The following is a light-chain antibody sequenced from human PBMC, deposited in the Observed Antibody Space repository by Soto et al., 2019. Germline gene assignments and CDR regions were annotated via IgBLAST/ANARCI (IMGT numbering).Light chain of an antibody. CDR2: DAS. V-gene: IGKV1-5*01. CDR1: QNISSW. Sequence: IQMTQSPSALSASVGDRVTITCRASQNISSWLAWYQQKAGKAPKSLIYDASSLESGVPSRMSGSGSGTEFTLTITNLQPDDSATYYCQHYKAFSPWTFGQGTKVDIK. J-gene: IGKJ1*01. CDR3: QHYKAFSPWT.